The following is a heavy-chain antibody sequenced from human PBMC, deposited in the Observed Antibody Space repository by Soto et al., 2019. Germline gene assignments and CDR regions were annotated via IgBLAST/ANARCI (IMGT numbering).Heavy chain of an antibody. CDR2: VYDNGRP. Sequence: LSLTCTISGGSISVYYWSWIRQSPRQGLEWIGYVYDNGRPYYSPSLKSRVTISADTSKNQISLKLTSATAADTAVYYCARGVGSSPPRYWGRGTLVTVSS. V-gene: IGHV4-59*01. J-gene: IGHJ4*02. D-gene: IGHD3-9*01. CDR1: GGSISVYY. CDR3: ARGVGSSPPRY.